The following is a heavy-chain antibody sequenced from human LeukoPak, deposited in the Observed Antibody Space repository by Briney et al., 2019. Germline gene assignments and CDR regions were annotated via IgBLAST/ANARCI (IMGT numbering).Heavy chain of an antibody. Sequence: ASVKVSCKASGYTFTSYGISWVRQAPGQGLEWMGWINPNSGGTNYAQKFQGRVTMTRDTSISTAYMELSRLRSDDTAVYYCARVLDYYYYYGMDVWGQGTTVTVSS. J-gene: IGHJ6*02. CDR2: INPNSGGT. V-gene: IGHV1-2*02. CDR3: ARVLDYYYYYGMDV. CDR1: GYTFTSYG.